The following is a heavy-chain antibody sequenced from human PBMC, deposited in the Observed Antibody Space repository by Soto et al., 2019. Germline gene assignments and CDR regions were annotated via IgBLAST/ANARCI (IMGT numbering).Heavy chain of an antibody. Sequence: GGSLRLSCAASGFTFSSYGMHWVRQAPGKGLEWVAVISYDGSNKYYADSVKGRFTISRDNSKNTVYLQVSKLRAEDTAVYFCARDQTDSGGYSDSWGQGTPVTVSS. D-gene: IGHD3-22*01. CDR3: ARDQTDSGGYSDS. J-gene: IGHJ4*02. CDR1: GFTFSSYG. CDR2: ISYDGSNK. V-gene: IGHV3-30*03.